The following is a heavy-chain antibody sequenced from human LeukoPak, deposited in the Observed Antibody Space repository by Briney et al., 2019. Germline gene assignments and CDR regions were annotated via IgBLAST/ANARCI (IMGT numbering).Heavy chain of an antibody. Sequence: PSETLSLTCTVSGYSISSGYYWGWIRQPPGKGLEWIGSIYHSGSTYYNPSLKSRVTISVDTSKNQFSLKLSSLTAADTAVYYCARRTTIFGVVTKYYSDYWGQGTLVTVSS. J-gene: IGHJ4*02. CDR1: GYSISSGYY. CDR2: IYHSGST. D-gene: IGHD3-3*01. CDR3: ARRTTIFGVVTKYYSDY. V-gene: IGHV4-38-2*02.